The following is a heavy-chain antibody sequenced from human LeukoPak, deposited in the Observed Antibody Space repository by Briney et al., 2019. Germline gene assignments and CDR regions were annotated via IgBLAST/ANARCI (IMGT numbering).Heavy chain of an antibody. J-gene: IGHJ4*02. CDR1: GGTFNRYG. Sequence: SVKVSCKASGGTFNRYGITWVRQAPGQGLEWMGRIIPILNITNYAQEFQGRVTITADKSTSTAYTELSSLRSEDTAVYYCARDSSGSSPNFDYWGQGTLVTVSS. D-gene: IGHD1-26*01. V-gene: IGHV1-69*04. CDR2: IIPILNIT. CDR3: ARDSSGSSPNFDY.